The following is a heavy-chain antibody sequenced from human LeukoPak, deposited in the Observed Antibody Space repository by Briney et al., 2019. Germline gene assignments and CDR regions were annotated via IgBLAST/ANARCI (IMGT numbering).Heavy chain of an antibody. CDR3: AREDILTGYREGFDY. CDR2: ISSSGTTK. Sequence: GGSLRLSCAASGFTFSDYYMSWIRQAPGKGLEWVSYISSSGTTKYYADSVKGRFTISRDNAKNSLYLQMNSLRAEDTAVYYCAREDILTGYREGFDYWGQGTLVTVSS. CDR1: GFTFSDYY. D-gene: IGHD3-9*01. J-gene: IGHJ4*02. V-gene: IGHV3-11*04.